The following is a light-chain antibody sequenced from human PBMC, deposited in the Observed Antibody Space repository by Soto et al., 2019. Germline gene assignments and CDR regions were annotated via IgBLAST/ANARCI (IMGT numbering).Light chain of an antibody. CDR2: AAS. CDR1: QSISSY. V-gene: IGKV1-39*01. Sequence: IQMTQSPSSLSASVGYRVTITCRASQSISSYLNWYQQKPGKAPNLLIYAASRLESGVPSRFSGSGSGTEFTLTINSLQPDDFTTYYCQQYDNYYTCGQGTKVDIK. CDR3: QQYDNYYT. J-gene: IGKJ2*01.